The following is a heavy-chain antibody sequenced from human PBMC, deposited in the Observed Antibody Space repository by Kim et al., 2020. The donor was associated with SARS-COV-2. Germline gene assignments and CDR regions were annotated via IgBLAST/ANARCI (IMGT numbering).Heavy chain of an antibody. Sequence: SETLSLTCTVSGGSISSYYWSWIRQPPGKGLEWIGYIYYSGSTNYNPSLKSRVIISVDTSKNQFSLKLSSVTSADTAVYYCASSPPDSSGYYFLLNWCQG. CDR1: GGSISSYY. CDR2: IYYSGST. CDR3: ASSPPDSSGYYFLLN. J-gene: IGHJ1*01. D-gene: IGHD3-22*01. V-gene: IGHV4-59*13.